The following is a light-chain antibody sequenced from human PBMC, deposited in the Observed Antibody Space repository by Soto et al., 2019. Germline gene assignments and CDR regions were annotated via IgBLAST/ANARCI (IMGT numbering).Light chain of an antibody. CDR3: SAFTGNTYV. J-gene: IGLJ1*01. V-gene: IGLV2-14*03. Sequence: QSALAQPASVSGSPGQSITISCTGTSSDVGGNKYVSWYQHYPGKAPKLMICDVSNRPSGVSNRFSGSKSGNTASLTISGLQAEDEADYYCSAFTGNTYVFGTGTKVTV. CDR2: DVS. CDR1: SSDVGGNKY.